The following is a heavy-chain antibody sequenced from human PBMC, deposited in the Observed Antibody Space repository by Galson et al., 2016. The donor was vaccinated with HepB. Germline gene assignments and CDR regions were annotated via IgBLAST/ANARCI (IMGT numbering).Heavy chain of an antibody. Sequence: QSGAEVKKPGESLRISCQGSGYDFTYYWIGWVRQMPGKGLEWMGITYPGDSDTRYNPSFQGQVTISADKSISTAYLQWTSLKASDTAIYYCSRHESWASNWYFDLWGRGTLVTVSS. D-gene: IGHD1-26*01. V-gene: IGHV5-51*01. CDR3: SRHESWASNWYFDL. CDR1: GYDFTYYW. CDR2: TYPGDSDT. J-gene: IGHJ2*01.